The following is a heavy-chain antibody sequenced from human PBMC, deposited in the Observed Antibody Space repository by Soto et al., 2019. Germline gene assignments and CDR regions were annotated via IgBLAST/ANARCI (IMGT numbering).Heavy chain of an antibody. CDR2: IMPLLDTT. CDR3: VRDSPIGSTFSGYDGIDY. Sequence: QVQLVQSGAEVKKPGSSVKVSCKTSGGTFSNDIITWVRQAPGQGLEWMGRIMPLLDTTNYAQKFQGRVTITADKSTCTAYMEMNRLRSEDTAVYYCVRDSPIGSTFSGYDGIDYWGQGTLVTVSS. D-gene: IGHD5-12*01. J-gene: IGHJ4*02. CDR1: GGTFSNDI. V-gene: IGHV1-69*08.